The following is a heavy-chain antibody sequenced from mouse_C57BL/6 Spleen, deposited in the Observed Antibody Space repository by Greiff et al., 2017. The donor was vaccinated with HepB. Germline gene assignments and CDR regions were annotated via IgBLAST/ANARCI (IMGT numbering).Heavy chain of an antibody. CDR1: GFTFSSYA. Sequence: EVQRVESGGGLVKPGGSLKLSCAASGFTFSSYAMSWVRQTPEKRLEWVATISDGGSYTYYPDNVKGRFTISRDNAKNNLYLQMSHLKSEDTAMYYCARWYYYGSSHNWYFDVWGTGTTVTVSS. D-gene: IGHD1-1*01. J-gene: IGHJ1*03. CDR3: ARWYYYGSSHNWYFDV. V-gene: IGHV5-4*01. CDR2: ISDGGSYT.